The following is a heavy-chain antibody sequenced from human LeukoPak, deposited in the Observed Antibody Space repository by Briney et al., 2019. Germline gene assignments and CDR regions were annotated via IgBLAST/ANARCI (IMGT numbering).Heavy chain of an antibody. CDR1: GFTFSSYA. Sequence: GGSLRLSCAASGFTFSSYAMSWVRQAPGKGLEWVSYISSSGSTIYYADSVKGRFTISRDNAKNSLYLQMNSLRAEDTAVYYCARAWLCGGDCYPFDYWGQGTLVTVSS. CDR2: ISSSGSTI. V-gene: IGHV3-48*04. J-gene: IGHJ4*02. D-gene: IGHD2-21*02. CDR3: ARAWLCGGDCYPFDY.